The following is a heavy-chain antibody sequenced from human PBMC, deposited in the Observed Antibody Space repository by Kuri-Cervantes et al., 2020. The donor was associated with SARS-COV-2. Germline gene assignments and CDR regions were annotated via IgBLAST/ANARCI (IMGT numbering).Heavy chain of an antibody. CDR1: DGTISSYY. D-gene: IGHD3-16*01. CDR2: IYYSGST. Sequence: SETLSLTCSVSDGTISSYYWSWIRQPPGKGLEWIGYIYYSGSTNVNPSHKSRVTILLDTSKNQFILKLCSVTAADTAVYYCAREGLLYVWGHGTFDPWGQGTLVTVSS. CDR3: AREGLLYVWGHGTFDP. J-gene: IGHJ5*02. V-gene: IGHV4-59*12.